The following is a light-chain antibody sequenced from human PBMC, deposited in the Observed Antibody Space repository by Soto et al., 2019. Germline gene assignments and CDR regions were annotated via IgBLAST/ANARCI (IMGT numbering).Light chain of an antibody. CDR3: QQHNSWPPV. Sequence: EIVMTQSPATLSVSPGERTTLSCRASQSVNSNFAWYQQKPDHSPRLLIHGASTRVTGIPARFSGSGSATDITLTISSLQSEDFAIDYCQQHNSWPPVFGQGTKLEIK. CDR2: GAS. CDR1: QSVNSN. J-gene: IGKJ2*01. V-gene: IGKV3-15*01.